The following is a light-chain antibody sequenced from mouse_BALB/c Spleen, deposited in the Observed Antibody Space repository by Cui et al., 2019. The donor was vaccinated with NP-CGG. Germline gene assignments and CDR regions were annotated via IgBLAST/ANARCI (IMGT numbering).Light chain of an antibody. CDR3: ALCYSNIWV. Sequence: HAVMTQESALTTSPGETVTLICRSSTGAVTTSYYANWVQEKPILFFTGLIGGTNTRLSGVPAKFSASLIGNKAALTITGERTKIEAIYFCALCYSNIWVFGGGTKLTVL. J-gene: IGLJ1*01. CDR2: GTN. CDR1: TGAVTTSYY. V-gene: IGLV1*01.